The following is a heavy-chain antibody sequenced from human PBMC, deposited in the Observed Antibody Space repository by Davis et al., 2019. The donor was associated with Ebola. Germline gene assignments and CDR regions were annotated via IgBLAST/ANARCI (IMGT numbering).Heavy chain of an antibody. CDR1: GGSISSYY. CDR3: ARLTWIQLWLGSFDI. Sequence: SETLSLTCTVSGGSISSYYWSWIRQPPGKGLEWIGYIYYSGSTNYNTSLKSRVTISVDTSKNQFSLKLSSVTAADTAVYYCARLTWIQLWLGSFDIWGQGTMVTVSS. V-gene: IGHV4-59*01. J-gene: IGHJ3*02. CDR2: IYYSGST. D-gene: IGHD5-18*01.